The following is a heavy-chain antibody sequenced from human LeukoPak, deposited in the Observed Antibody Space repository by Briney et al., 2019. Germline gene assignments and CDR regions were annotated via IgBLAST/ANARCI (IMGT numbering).Heavy chain of an antibody. Sequence: PSETLSLTCTVSGGSISSSSYYWGWIRQPPGKGLEWIGSIYYSGSTYYNPSLKSRVTISVDTSKNQFSLKLSSVTAADTAVYYCARDRYSSGWYYWGQGTLVTVSS. CDR3: ARDRYSSGWYY. CDR1: GGSISSSSYY. J-gene: IGHJ4*02. CDR2: IYYSGST. D-gene: IGHD6-19*01. V-gene: IGHV4-39*07.